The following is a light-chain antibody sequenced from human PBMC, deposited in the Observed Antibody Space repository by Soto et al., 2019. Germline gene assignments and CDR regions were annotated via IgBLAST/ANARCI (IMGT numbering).Light chain of an antibody. CDR1: QSFNSY. J-gene: IGKJ3*01. CDR2: DAS. Sequence: DIVLTQSPATLSLSPGERATLSCRASQSFNSYLAWYQQKPGQAPRLLIHDASHRATGVPARFSGSGSETDFTLTISSLEPEDFAVYYCQHRYGFTFGPGTKVDIK. CDR3: QHRYGFT. V-gene: IGKV3-11*01.